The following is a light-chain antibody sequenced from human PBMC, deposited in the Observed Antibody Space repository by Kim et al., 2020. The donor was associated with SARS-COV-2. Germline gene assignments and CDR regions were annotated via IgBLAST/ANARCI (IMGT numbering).Light chain of an antibody. CDR1: QSISGY. V-gene: IGKV3-11*01. Sequence: LSPRERATLSCRSSQSISGYLAWFQQKPGQAPRLLIYDVSNRATGIPARFSGGGSGTDFTLTISSLEPEDFALYYCQHHSSWPLTFGGGTKVDIK. CDR2: DVS. CDR3: QHHSSWPLT. J-gene: IGKJ4*01.